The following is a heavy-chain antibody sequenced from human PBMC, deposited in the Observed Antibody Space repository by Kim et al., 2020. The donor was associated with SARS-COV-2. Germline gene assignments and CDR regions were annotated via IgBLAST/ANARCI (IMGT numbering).Heavy chain of an antibody. D-gene: IGHD1-26*01. Sequence: ADAGKGRFTMSRENSKTARYLQMNSLRAEDTAVYYCARDLLVGATSYGMDVWGQGTTVTVSS. CDR3: ARDLLVGATSYGMDV. J-gene: IGHJ6*02. V-gene: IGHV3-30*07.